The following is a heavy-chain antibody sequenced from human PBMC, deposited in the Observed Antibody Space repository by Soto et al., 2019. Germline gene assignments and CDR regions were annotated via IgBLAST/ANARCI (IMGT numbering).Heavy chain of an antibody. CDR1: GGSISSYY. CDR2: IYYSGST. Sequence: SEPLSLTCTVSGGSISSYYWSWIRQPPGKGLEWIGYIYYSGSTNYNPSLKSRVTISVDTSKNQFSLKLSSVTAADTAVYYCARHAYLWFGTRAHPYWLDPWGQGTLVTVSS. V-gene: IGHV4-59*08. CDR3: ARHAYLWFGTRAHPYWLDP. D-gene: IGHD3-10*01. J-gene: IGHJ5*02.